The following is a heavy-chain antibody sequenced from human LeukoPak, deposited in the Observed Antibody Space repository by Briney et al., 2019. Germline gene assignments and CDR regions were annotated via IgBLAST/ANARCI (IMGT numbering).Heavy chain of an antibody. V-gene: IGHV1-69*04. CDR2: IIPILGIA. CDR3: ARDRGIFGVDNWFDP. CDR1: GGTFSSYT. Sequence: ASVKVSCKASGGTFSSYTISWVRQAPGQGLEWMXXIIPILGIANYAQKFQGRVTITADKSTSTAYMELSSLRSEDTAVYYCARDRGIFGVDNWFDPWGQGTLVTVSS. D-gene: IGHD3-3*01. J-gene: IGHJ5*02.